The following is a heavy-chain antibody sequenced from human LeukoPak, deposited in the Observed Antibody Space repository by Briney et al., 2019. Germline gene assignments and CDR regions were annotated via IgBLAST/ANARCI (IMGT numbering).Heavy chain of an antibody. CDR3: AREEAGTFVH. Sequence: GGSLRLSCAASGFTFSTYWMHWVRQTPGKGLVWVSRINSDGSSTNYADSVKGRFTISRDNAKNSLYLQMNSLRAEDTAVYYCAREEAGTFVHWGQGTLVTVSS. V-gene: IGHV3-74*01. J-gene: IGHJ5*02. CDR1: GFTFSTYW. D-gene: IGHD6-19*01. CDR2: INSDGSST.